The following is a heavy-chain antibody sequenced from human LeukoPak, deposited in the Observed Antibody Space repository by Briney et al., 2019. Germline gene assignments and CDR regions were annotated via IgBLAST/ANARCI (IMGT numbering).Heavy chain of an antibody. CDR3: ARDLGLWSGYRYYFDY. D-gene: IGHD3-3*01. Sequence: PGRSLRLSCAASGFTFSSYAMHWVRQAPGKGLEWVAVMSYDGSNKYYADSVKGRFTISRDNSKNTLYLQMNSLRAEDTAVYYCARDLGLWSGYRYYFDYWGQGTLVTVSS. CDR2: MSYDGSNK. V-gene: IGHV3-30-3*01. CDR1: GFTFSSYA. J-gene: IGHJ4*02.